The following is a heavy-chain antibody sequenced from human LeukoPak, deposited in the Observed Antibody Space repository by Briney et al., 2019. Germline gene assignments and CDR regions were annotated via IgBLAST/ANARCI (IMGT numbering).Heavy chain of an antibody. J-gene: IGHJ4*02. CDR1: GFIFDDYG. Sequence: AGGSLRLSCAVSGFIFDDYGMSWVRQAPGKGLEWVSGINWNGGSTGYADSVKGRFTISRDNAKNSLYLQMNSLRAEDTALYYCARGNSGYVSGLGDYWGQGTLVTVSS. D-gene: IGHD5-12*01. CDR3: ARGNSGYVSGLGDY. V-gene: IGHV3-20*04. CDR2: INWNGGST.